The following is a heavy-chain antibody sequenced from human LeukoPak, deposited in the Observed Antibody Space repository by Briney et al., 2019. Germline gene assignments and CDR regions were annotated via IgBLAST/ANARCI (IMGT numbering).Heavy chain of an antibody. V-gene: IGHV3-53*01. CDR2: IYSGGST. J-gene: IGHJ6*03. D-gene: IGHD3-3*01. CDR3: ASSYYDFWSGLTRGYYYYYMDV. CDR1: GFTVSSNY. Sequence: GGSLRLFCAASGFTVSSNYMSWVRQAPGKGLEGVSVIYSGGSTYYADSVKGRFTISRDNSKNTLYLQMNSLRAEDTAVYYCASSYYDFWSGLTRGYYYYYMDVWGKGTTVTVSS.